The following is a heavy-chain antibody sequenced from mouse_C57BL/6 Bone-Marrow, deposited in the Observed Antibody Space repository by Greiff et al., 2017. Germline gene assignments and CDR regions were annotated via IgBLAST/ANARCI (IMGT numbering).Heavy chain of an antibody. J-gene: IGHJ2*01. CDR2: IHPNSGST. CDR3: ARNYGSSNDY. Sequence: QVQLQQPGAELVRPGASVKLSCKASGYTFTSYWMHWVKQRPGQGLEWIGMIHPNSGSTNYNEKFKSKATLTVDKSSSTAYMQLSSLTSEDSAVYYCARNYGSSNDYWGQGTTLTVSS. D-gene: IGHD1-1*01. V-gene: IGHV1-64*01. CDR1: GYTFTSYW.